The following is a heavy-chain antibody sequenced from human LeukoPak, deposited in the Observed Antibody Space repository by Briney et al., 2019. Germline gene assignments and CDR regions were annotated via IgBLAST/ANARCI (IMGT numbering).Heavy chain of an antibody. CDR3: ASLTTAEAFDI. CDR2: ISTSGVTI. V-gene: IGHV3-48*03. J-gene: IGHJ3*02. Sequence: PGGSLRLSCAASGFTFNSFEMNWVRQAPGKGLEWVSYISTSGVTIYYADSVKGRFTISRDNAKNSLFLQMNSLRAEDTALYYCASLTTAEAFDIWGQGTMVTVSS. CDR1: GFTFNSFE. D-gene: IGHD3-22*01.